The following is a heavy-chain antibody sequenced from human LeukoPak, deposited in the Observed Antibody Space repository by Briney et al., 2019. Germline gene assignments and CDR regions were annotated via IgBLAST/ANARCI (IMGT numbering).Heavy chain of an antibody. CDR1: GFTFSNAW. D-gene: IGHD1-26*01. J-gene: IGHJ5*02. Sequence: GGSLRLSCAASGFTFSNAWMSWVREAPGKGLEWVGRIKSKTDGGTTDYAAPVKGRFTISRADSKNTLYLQMNSLKTEDTAVYYCTTDFNYSGSYPWGQGTLVTVSS. CDR3: TTDFNYSGSYP. CDR2: IKSKTDGGTT. V-gene: IGHV3-15*01.